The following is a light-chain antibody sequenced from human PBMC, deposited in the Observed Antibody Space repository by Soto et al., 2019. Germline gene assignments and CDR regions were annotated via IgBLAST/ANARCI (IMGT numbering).Light chain of an antibody. CDR1: RSDVGGYEY. J-gene: IGLJ1*01. CDR3: CSYAASYNYV. V-gene: IGLV2-11*01. Sequence: QSALTQPRSVSGSPGQSVTISCTGTRSDVGGYEYVSWFQQTPGKAPKLMIYDVNKRPSGVPDRFSGSKSGNTASLTISGLQADDDADYYCCSYAASYNYVVGSGTKLTVL. CDR2: DVN.